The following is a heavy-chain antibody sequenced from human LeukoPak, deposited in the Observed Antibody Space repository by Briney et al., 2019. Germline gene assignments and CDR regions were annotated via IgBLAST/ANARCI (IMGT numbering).Heavy chain of an antibody. D-gene: IGHD6-19*01. CDR2: IYYSGST. J-gene: IGHJ4*02. Sequence: PSETLSLTCTVSGASISSGSYYWGWIRQPPGKGLEWIGSIYYSGSTYYNPSLKSQFTISVDTSKNQFSLKLRSVTAADTAVFYCARAYGYSSGRTLDFWGQGTLVTVSS. CDR1: GASISSGSYY. V-gene: IGHV4-39*01. CDR3: ARAYGYSSGRTLDF.